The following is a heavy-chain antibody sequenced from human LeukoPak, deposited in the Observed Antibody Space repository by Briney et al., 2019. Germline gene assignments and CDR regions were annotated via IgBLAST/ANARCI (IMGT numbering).Heavy chain of an antibody. D-gene: IGHD1-7*01. Sequence: GSSVKVSCKASGGTFSSYAISWVRQAPGQGLEWMGGIIPIFGTANYAQKFQGRVTMTTDTSTSTAYMELRSLRSDDTAVYYCAIRRRNWNYAGLDYWGQGTLVTVSS. CDR1: GGTFSSYA. CDR2: IIPIFGTA. J-gene: IGHJ4*02. CDR3: AIRRRNWNYAGLDY. V-gene: IGHV1-69*05.